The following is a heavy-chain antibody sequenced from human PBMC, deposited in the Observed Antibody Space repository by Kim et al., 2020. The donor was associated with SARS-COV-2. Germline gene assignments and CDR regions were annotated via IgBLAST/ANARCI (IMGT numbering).Heavy chain of an antibody. V-gene: IGHV3-43*02. D-gene: IGHD5-12*01. Sequence: GGSLRLSCAASGFTFDDYAMHWVRQAPGKGLEWVSLISGDGGSTYYADSVKGRFTISRDNSKNSLYLQMNSLRTEDTALYYCAKGQAYQTWIDFYYYYGMDVWGQGTTVTVSS. CDR1: GFTFDDYA. CDR2: ISGDGGST. J-gene: IGHJ6*02. CDR3: AKGQAYQTWIDFYYYYGMDV.